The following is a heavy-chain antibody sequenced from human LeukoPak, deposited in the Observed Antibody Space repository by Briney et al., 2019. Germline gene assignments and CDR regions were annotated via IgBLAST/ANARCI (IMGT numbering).Heavy chain of an antibody. Sequence: PSETLSLTCTVSGGSISSYYWSWIRQPAGKGLEWIGRIYTSGSTNYNPSLKSRVTMSVDTSKNQFSLKLSSVTAADTAVYYCAXXXXXSSGYYSGSDIWGQGTMVTVSS. CDR1: GGSISSYY. V-gene: IGHV4-4*07. J-gene: IGHJ3*02. D-gene: IGHD3-22*01. CDR2: IYTSGST. CDR3: AXXXXXSSGYYSGSDI.